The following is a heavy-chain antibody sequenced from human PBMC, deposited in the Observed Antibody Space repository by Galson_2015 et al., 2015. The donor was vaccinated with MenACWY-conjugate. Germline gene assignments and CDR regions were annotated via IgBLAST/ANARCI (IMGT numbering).Heavy chain of an antibody. V-gene: IGHV5-10-1*01. J-gene: IGHJ6*02. Sequence: QSGAEVTKPGESLRISCKGSGYSFTSYWISWVRQMPGKGLEWMGRIDPSDSYTNYSPSFQGHVTISADKSISTAYLQWSSLKASDTAMYYCARHALEDYGSGNYYYGMDVWGQGTTVTVSS. D-gene: IGHD3-10*01. CDR3: ARHALEDYGSGNYYYGMDV. CDR1: GYSFTSYW. CDR2: IDPSDSYT.